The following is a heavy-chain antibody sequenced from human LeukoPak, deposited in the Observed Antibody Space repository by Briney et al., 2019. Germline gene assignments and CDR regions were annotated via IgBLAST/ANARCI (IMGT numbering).Heavy chain of an antibody. CDR3: ARVRWTNDALDI. CDR2: IYYSGST. Sequence: PSETLSLTCTVSGGSISSGDYYWSWIRQPPGKGLEWIGYIYYSGSTYYNPSLKSRVTISVDTSKNQFSLKLSSVTAADTAVYYCARVRWTNDALDIWGQGTMVTVSS. V-gene: IGHV4-30-4*01. CDR1: GGSISSGDYY. D-gene: IGHD3/OR15-3a*01. J-gene: IGHJ3*02.